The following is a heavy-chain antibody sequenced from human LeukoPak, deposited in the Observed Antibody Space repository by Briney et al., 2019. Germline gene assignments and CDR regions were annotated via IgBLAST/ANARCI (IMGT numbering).Heavy chain of an antibody. D-gene: IGHD4-17*01. J-gene: IGHJ4*02. Sequence: SGGSLRLSCAASGFTLSSYAMHWVRQAPGKGLEWVAVISYDGSNKYYADSVKGRFTISRDNSKNTLYLQMNSLRAEDTAVYYCARGPIPDYGDYRAFDYWGQGTLVTVSS. CDR3: ARGPIPDYGDYRAFDY. CDR1: GFTLSSYA. V-gene: IGHV3-30-3*01. CDR2: ISYDGSNK.